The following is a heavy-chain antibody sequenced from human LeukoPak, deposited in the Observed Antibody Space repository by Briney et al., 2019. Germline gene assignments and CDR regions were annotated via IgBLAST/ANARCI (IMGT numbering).Heavy chain of an antibody. CDR3: AGDEVSSWYGNFDY. Sequence: PGGSLRLSCAASGFTVRSNYMNWVHQAPGKGLEWVSVIYSGGATYYADSVKGRFTISRDTSKNTLYLQMNSLRAEDTAVYYCAGDEVSSWYGNFDYWGQGTLVTVSS. V-gene: IGHV3-66*01. D-gene: IGHD6-13*01. CDR2: IYSGGAT. J-gene: IGHJ4*02. CDR1: GFTVRSNY.